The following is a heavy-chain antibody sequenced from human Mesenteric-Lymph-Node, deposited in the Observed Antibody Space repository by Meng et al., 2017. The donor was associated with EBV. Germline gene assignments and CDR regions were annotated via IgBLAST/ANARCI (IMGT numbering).Heavy chain of an antibody. CDR3: AREPNSGYGLDS. J-gene: IGHJ4*02. Sequence: EVQLVESGGDLYQPGEALGPSCAASGLTVSGNYMNWVRQAPGKGLEWVSVIYGGYTTYYADSVKGRFTISRDDSKNTVYLQMNSLRVDDTAVYYCAREPNSGYGLDSWGQGTLVTVSS. CDR1: GLTVSGNY. CDR2: IYGGYTT. V-gene: IGHV3-53*01. D-gene: IGHD5-12*01.